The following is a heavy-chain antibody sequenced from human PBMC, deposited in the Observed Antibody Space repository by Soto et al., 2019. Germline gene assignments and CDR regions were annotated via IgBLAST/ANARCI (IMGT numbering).Heavy chain of an antibody. CDR2: TYYRSIWYK. CDR3: ARVPDYIWGTYRDAIDV. CDR1: GDSVSGYSAS. D-gene: IGHD3-16*02. J-gene: IGHJ3*01. Sequence: QSQTLSLTCAISGDSVSGYSASWSWIRQSPSRGLEWLGRTYYRSIWYKDYAVSVKGRITINADTPKNQFSLQLNSVSPEDTAVYYCARVPDYIWGTYRDAIDVWGQGTMVTVSS. V-gene: IGHV6-1*01.